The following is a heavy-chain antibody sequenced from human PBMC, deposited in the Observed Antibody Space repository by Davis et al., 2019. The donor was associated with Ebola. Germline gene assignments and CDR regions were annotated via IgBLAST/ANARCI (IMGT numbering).Heavy chain of an antibody. J-gene: IGHJ4*02. Sequence: GESLKISCAASGFTFSSYGMHWVRQAPGKGLEWVAFIRYDGSNKYYADSVKGRFTISSDNSKNTLYLQMNSLRAEDTAVYYCARDSPQPNMYYFDYWGQGTLVTVSS. CDR2: IRYDGSNK. D-gene: IGHD1-14*01. V-gene: IGHV3-30*02. CDR3: ARDSPQPNMYYFDY. CDR1: GFTFSSYG.